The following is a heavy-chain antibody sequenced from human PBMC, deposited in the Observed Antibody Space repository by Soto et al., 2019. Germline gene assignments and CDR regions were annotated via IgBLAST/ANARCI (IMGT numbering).Heavy chain of an antibody. J-gene: IGHJ4*02. CDR3: ARGLGQQLVDY. V-gene: IGHV1-18*01. CDR1: GYSFTSYG. CDR2: ISAYNGNK. Sequence: ASVKVSCKASGYSFTSYGISWVRQAPRQGLEWMGWISAYNGNKKYAQKLQGRVTMTTDTSTSTAYMGLRSLRSDDTAVYYCARGLGQQLVDYWGQGTLVTVSS. D-gene: IGHD6-13*01.